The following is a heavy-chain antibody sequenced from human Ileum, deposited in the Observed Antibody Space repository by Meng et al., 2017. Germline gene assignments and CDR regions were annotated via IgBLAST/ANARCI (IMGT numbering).Heavy chain of an antibody. D-gene: IGHD3-22*01. Sequence: QVEIRQWGAGLLKPSGARSLTCAVYGGSFSGYYWSWIRQPPGKGLEWIGEINHSGSTNYNPSLKSRVTISVDTSKNQFSLKLSSVTAADTAVYYCARGGHDSSGYYSFDYWGQGTLVTVSS. CDR3: ARGGHDSSGYYSFDY. CDR1: GGSFSGYY. CDR2: INHSGST. V-gene: IGHV4-34*01. J-gene: IGHJ4*02.